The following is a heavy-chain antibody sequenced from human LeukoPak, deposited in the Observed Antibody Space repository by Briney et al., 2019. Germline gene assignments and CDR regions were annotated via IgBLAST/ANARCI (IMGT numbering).Heavy chain of an antibody. CDR3: AKSRVRYYYGMDV. CDR2: IYSGGST. V-gene: IGHV3-66*01. J-gene: IGHJ6*02. CDR1: GFTVSSNY. Sequence: GGSLRLSCAASGFTVSSNYMSWVRQAPGKGLEWVSVIYSGGSTYYADSVKGRFTISRDNSKNTLYLQMNSLRAEDTAVYYCAKSRVRYYYGMDVWGQGTTVTVSS. D-gene: IGHD2-21*01.